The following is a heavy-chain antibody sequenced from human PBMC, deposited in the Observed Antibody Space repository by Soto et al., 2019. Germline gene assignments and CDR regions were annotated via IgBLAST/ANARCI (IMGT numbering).Heavy chain of an antibody. Sequence: PSETLSLTCAVSGGSFSGFYCTWIRQRPGKGLEWIGEINHTGYINYRPSLESRVTISEDTSNNHFSLQLRSVTAADTAIYYCTRSSGGTLPYYYGMDVWGQGTTVTVSS. V-gene: IGHV4-34*01. D-gene: IGHD1-7*01. CDR2: INHTGYI. CDR1: GGSFSGFY. CDR3: TRSSGGTLPYYYGMDV. J-gene: IGHJ6*02.